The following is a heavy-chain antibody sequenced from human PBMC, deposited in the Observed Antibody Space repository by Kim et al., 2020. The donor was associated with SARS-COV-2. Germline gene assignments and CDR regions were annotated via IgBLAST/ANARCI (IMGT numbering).Heavy chain of an antibody. CDR2: INPSGGST. CDR3: ARGARYCSSTSCRSGRSYYYYGMDV. V-gene: IGHV1-46*01. J-gene: IGHJ6*02. CDR1: GYTFTSYY. Sequence: ASVKVSCKASGYTFTSYYMHWVRQAPGQGLEWMGIINPSGGSTSYAQKFQGRVTMTRDTSTSTVYMELSSLRSEDTAVYYCARGARYCSSTSCRSGRSYYYYGMDVWGQGTTVTVSS. D-gene: IGHD2-2*01.